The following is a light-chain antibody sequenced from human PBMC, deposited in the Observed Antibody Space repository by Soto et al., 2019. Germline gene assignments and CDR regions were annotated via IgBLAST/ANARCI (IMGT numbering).Light chain of an antibody. Sequence: EVVLTQSPATLSLSPGERATLSCRASQSVGSYLAWYQHKPGQPPRLLIYDASHRATGIPARFSGSGSGTDLTLTISSLEAEECAVYYCQQRSNWPPTWTFGQGTKVDIK. V-gene: IGKV3-11*01. CDR3: QQRSNWPPTWT. J-gene: IGKJ1*01. CDR2: DAS. CDR1: QSVGSY.